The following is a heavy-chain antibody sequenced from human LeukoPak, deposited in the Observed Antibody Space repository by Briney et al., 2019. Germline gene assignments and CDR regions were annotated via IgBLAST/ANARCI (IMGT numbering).Heavy chain of an antibody. D-gene: IGHD3-22*01. J-gene: IGHJ4*02. V-gene: IGHV3-74*01. CDR1: GFTFISYW. Sequence: PGESLNISCAASGFTFISYWMHWVRQAPGKGLVWVSRINSDGSTTSYAASVKGRFTISRDTAKNTLYLQTNSLRAEDTAVYYCARGHHYYDSSAYYYWGQGTLVTVSS. CDR3: ARGHHYYDSSAYYY. CDR2: INSDGSTT.